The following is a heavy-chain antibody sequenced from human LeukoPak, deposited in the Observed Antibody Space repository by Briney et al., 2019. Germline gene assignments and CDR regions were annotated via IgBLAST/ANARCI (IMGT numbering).Heavy chain of an antibody. V-gene: IGHV3-30*03. CDR3: ATEGFTYGYHGIDI. CDR1: GFTFSSYG. CDR2: ISYDGSDK. D-gene: IGHD5-18*01. Sequence: TGGSLRLSCAASGFTFSSYGMHWVRQAPGKGLEWVAVISYDGSDKYYADSVKGRFTISRDNSKNTLYLQTNSLRAEDTAVYYCATEGFTYGYHGIDIWGQGTIVTVSS. J-gene: IGHJ3*02.